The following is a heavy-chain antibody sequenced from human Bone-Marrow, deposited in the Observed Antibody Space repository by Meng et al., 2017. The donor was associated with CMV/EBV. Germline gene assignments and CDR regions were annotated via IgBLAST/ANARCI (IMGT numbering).Heavy chain of an antibody. CDR3: ARVNWNYFDY. CDR2: INHSGST. D-gene: IGHD1-1*01. V-gene: IGHV4-34*01. Sequence: SEALSLTCAVYGGSFSGYYWSWIRQPPGKGLEWIGEINHSGSTNYNPSIKSRVTISVDKSKNQFSLKLSSVTAADTAVYYCARVNWNYFDYWGQGTLVTVAS. CDR1: GGSFSGYY. J-gene: IGHJ4*02.